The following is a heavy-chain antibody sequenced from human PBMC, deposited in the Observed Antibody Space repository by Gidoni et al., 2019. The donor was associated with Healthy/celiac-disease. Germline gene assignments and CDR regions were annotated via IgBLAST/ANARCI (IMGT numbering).Heavy chain of an antibody. CDR3: ARIPINWNSEYYFDY. CDR1: GGSISSRSYY. CDR2: IYYSGST. V-gene: IGHV4-39*01. D-gene: IGHD1-7*01. J-gene: IGHJ4*02. Sequence: QLQLQESGPGLVKPSETLSLTCTVSGGSISSRSYYWGWIRQPPGKGLEWIGSIYYSGSTYYNPSLKSRVTISVDTSKNQFSLKLSSVTAADTAVYYCARIPINWNSEYYFDYWGQGTLVTVSS.